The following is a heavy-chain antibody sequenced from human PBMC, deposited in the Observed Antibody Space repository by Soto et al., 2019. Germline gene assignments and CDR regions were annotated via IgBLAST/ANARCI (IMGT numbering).Heavy chain of an antibody. Sequence: QVQLQESGPGLVKPSETLSLTCTVSGGSISSYYWSWIRQPPGKGLEWIGYIYYSGSTNYNPSLKSRVPISVDTSKNQLSLKLSSVTAADTAVYYCARGPTPYGDYSFDYWGQGTLVTVSS. CDR3: ARGPTPYGDYSFDY. CDR1: GGSISSYY. V-gene: IGHV4-59*01. D-gene: IGHD4-17*01. J-gene: IGHJ4*02. CDR2: IYYSGST.